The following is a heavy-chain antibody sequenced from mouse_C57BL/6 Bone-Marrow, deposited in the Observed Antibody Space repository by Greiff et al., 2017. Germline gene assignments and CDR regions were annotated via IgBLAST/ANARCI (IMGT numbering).Heavy chain of an antibody. CDR3: ARGRYGNYWYFDV. J-gene: IGHJ1*03. V-gene: IGHV1-55*01. Sequence: VQLQQPGAELVKPGASVKMSCKASGYTFTSYWITWVKQRPGQGLEWIGDIYPGSGSTNYNEKFKSKATPTVDTSSSTAYMQLSSLTSEDSAVYYCARGRYGNYWYFDVWGTGTTVTVSS. CDR1: GYTFTSYW. D-gene: IGHD2-10*02. CDR2: IYPGSGST.